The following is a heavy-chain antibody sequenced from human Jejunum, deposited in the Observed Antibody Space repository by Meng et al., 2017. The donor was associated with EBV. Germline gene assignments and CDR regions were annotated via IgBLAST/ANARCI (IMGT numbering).Heavy chain of an antibody. D-gene: IGHD2-21*02. CDR1: GNPFGRYA. Sequence: VQFRHSVYDWKNPGAPLKVSCKTSGNPFGRYAMNWVRQAPGQGLEWMGWINTRTGNPAYAQGFTGRFVFSLDTSVSTAYLQIRSLKAEDTAVYYCASDISTATFGYWGQGTLVTVSS. CDR3: ASDISTATFGY. V-gene: IGHV7-4-1*02. J-gene: IGHJ4*02. CDR2: INTRTGNP.